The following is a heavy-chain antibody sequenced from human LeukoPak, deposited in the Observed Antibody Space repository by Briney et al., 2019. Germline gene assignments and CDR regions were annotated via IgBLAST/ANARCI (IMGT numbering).Heavy chain of an antibody. D-gene: IGHD2-2*01. Sequence: GESLKISCKGSGYSFTSYWIGWVRQMPGKGLEWMGIIYPGDSDTRYSPSFEGQVTISADKSISTAYLQWSSLQVSDTAMYYCARPETEYSSTAAFDYWGQGTLVSVSS. CDR1: GYSFTSYW. CDR3: ARPETEYSSTAAFDY. V-gene: IGHV5-51*01. CDR2: IYPGDSDT. J-gene: IGHJ4*02.